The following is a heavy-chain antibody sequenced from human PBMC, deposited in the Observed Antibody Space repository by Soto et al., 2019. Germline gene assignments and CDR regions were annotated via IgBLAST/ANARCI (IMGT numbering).Heavy chain of an antibody. Sequence: EVQLVESGGGLVKPGGSLRLSCAASGFTFSNAWMSWVRQAPGKGLEWVGRIKSKTDGGTTDYAAPVKGRFTISRDDSKNTLYLQMNSLKTEDTAVYYCTTDLGTYYDFWSGYYTDVWGQGTTVTVSS. CDR3: TTDLGTYYDFWSGYYTDV. CDR1: GFTFSNAW. J-gene: IGHJ6*02. V-gene: IGHV3-15*01. CDR2: IKSKTDGGTT. D-gene: IGHD3-3*01.